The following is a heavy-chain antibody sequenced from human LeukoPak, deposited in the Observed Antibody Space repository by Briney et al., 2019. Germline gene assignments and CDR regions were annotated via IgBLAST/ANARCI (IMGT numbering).Heavy chain of an antibody. CDR1: GFTFSSYW. J-gene: IGHJ3*02. V-gene: IGHV3-7*01. D-gene: IGHD1-26*01. CDR3: ARDSAPWGSNAFDI. Sequence: GGSLRLSCAASGFTFSSYWMSWVRQAPGKGLEWVANIKQDGSEKYYVDSVKGRFTISRDNAKNSLCLQMNSLRAEDTAVYYCARDSAPWGSNAFDIWGQGTMVTVSS. CDR2: IKQDGSEK.